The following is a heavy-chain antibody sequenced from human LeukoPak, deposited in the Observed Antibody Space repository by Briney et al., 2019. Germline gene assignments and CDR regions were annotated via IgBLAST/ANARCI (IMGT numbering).Heavy chain of an antibody. CDR1: GFTFSSHG. D-gene: IGHD2-15*01. CDR3: AKVLGGYCSGGSCYEDYYYYYMDV. J-gene: IGHJ6*03. Sequence: AGGSLRLSCAASGFTFSSHGMHWIRQAPGKGLEWVAFTRYDGLSNYYADSVKGRFTISRDNSKNTLYLQMNSLRAEDTAVYYCAKVLGGYCSGGSCYEDYYYYYMDVWGKGTTVTVSS. V-gene: IGHV3-30*02. CDR2: TRYDGLSN.